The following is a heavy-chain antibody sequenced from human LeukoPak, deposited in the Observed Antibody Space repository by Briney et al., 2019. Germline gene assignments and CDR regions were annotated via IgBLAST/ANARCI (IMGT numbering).Heavy chain of an antibody. CDR2: ISSSSAYI. J-gene: IGHJ4*02. Sequence: GSLRLSCAASGFSFNSHSMTWVRQAPGKGLECVSSISSSSAYIYYTDSVKGRFTISRDNAKNSVYLQMNSLSAEDTAVYYCARVAYDVLTGYENYYDYWGQGTLVTVSS. V-gene: IGHV3-21*01. CDR3: ARVAYDVLTGYENYYDY. D-gene: IGHD3-9*01. CDR1: GFSFNSHS.